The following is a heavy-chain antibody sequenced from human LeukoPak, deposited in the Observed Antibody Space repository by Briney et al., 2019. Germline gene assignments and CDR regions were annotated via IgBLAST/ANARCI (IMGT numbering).Heavy chain of an antibody. CDR2: IHPGDSGT. CDR3: ARFLDSSGYYHLDP. Sequence: PGESLKISCKGSGYSITSYWIGWVRQMPGKGLEWMGIIHPGDSGTRYSPSFQGQVTISADKSISTAYLQWSSLKASDTAMYYCARFLDSSGYYHLDPWGQGTLVTVSS. V-gene: IGHV5-51*01. J-gene: IGHJ5*02. CDR1: GYSITSYW. D-gene: IGHD3-22*01.